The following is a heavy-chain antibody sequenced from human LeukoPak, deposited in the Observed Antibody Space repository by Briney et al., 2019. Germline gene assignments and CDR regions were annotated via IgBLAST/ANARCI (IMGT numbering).Heavy chain of an antibody. CDR3: ARGRDFWSAESPPGMDV. D-gene: IGHD3-3*01. CDR2: IYYSGST. V-gene: IGHV4-61*08. Sequence: SETLSLTCTVSGGSISSGGYYWSWIRQHPGKGLEWIGYIYYSGSTNYNPSLKSRVTISVDTSKNQFSLKLSSVTAADTAVYYCARGRDFWSAESPPGMDVWGQGTTVTVSS. CDR1: GGSISSGGYY. J-gene: IGHJ6*02.